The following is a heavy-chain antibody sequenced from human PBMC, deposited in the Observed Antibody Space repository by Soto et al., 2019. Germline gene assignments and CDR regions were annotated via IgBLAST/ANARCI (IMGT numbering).Heavy chain of an antibody. CDR1: GYTFTGYY. J-gene: IGHJ1*01. CDR2: INPNSGGT. V-gene: IGHV1-2*04. D-gene: IGHD2-21*02. CDR3: ARVGRGGDLSEYLQH. Sequence: QVQLVQSGAEVKKPGASVKVSCKASGYTFTGYYMHWVRQAPGQGLEWMGWINPNSGGTIYAQKFQGWVTMTRDTSISTAYTELSRLRSDDTAVYYCARVGRGGDLSEYLQHWGQGTLVTVSS.